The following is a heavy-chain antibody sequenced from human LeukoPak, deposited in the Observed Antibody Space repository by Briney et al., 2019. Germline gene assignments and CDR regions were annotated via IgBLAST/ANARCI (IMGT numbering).Heavy chain of an antibody. J-gene: IGHJ4*02. V-gene: IGHV3-13*01. D-gene: IGHD3-22*01. CDR1: GFTFSSYD. CDR2: IGFAGDT. CDR3: ARGSRNYYDSSGYYYY. Sequence: PGGSLRLSCAASGFTFSSYDMHWVRQATGKGLEWVSAIGFAGDTYYPGSVKGRFTISRENAKNSLYLQMGSLRAEDMAVYYCARGSRNYYDSSGYYYYWGQGTLVTVSS.